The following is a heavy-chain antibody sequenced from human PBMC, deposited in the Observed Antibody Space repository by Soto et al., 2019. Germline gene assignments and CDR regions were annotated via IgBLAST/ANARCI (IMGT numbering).Heavy chain of an antibody. D-gene: IGHD1-26*01. CDR3: ARQAPLRDSGSYFWYYGMAV. CDR1: GGSISSSGYY. J-gene: IGHJ6*02. CDR2: IYYSGST. Sequence: QLQLQESGPGLVKPSETLSLTCAVSGGSISSSGYYWGWIRQPPGKGLEWIGSIYYSGSTFYNPSLKSRVTMSLDTSKNQFSLKLSSVTAADTAVYYCARQAPLRDSGSYFWYYGMAVWGQGTTVTVSS. V-gene: IGHV4-39*01.